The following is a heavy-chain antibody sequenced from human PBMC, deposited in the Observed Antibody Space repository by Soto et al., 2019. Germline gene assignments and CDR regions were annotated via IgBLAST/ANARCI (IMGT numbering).Heavy chain of an antibody. CDR2: ISYDGSNK. D-gene: IGHD2-15*01. CDR3: AKGIVAICSDNSCYYGMDV. CDR1: GFTFSSYG. Sequence: QLQLVESGGGVVQPGRFLRLSCAASGFTFSSYGMHWVRQAPGKGLEWVAVISYDGSNKYYGDSVKGRFTISRDNSKKTVYLQINSLREEDTAVYHCAKGIVAICSDNSCYYGMDVWGQGTTVTVSS. J-gene: IGHJ6*02. V-gene: IGHV3-30*18.